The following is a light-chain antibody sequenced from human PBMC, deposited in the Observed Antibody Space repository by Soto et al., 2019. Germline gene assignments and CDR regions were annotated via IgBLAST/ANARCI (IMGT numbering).Light chain of an antibody. CDR2: SAS. J-gene: IGKJ2*01. CDR3: QQSYSTLYT. V-gene: IGKV1-39*01. CDR1: ETISSY. Sequence: DLQMTQSPSSLSASVGDRVIITCRASETISSYLNWYQQKPGKAPNLLIYSASSLHSGVPSRFSGSGSGTEFTLTISSLQPEDFATYYCQQSYSTLYTFGQGTKLEIK.